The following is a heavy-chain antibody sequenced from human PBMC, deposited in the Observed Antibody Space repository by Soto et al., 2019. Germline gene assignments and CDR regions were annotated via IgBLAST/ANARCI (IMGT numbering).Heavy chain of an antibody. CDR2: ISSSSSDI. D-gene: IGHD3-22*01. J-gene: IGHJ4*02. CDR3: ARDYSSGYYWDDY. CDR1: GFTFSSYS. V-gene: IGHV3-21*01. Sequence: EVQLVESGGGLVKPGGSLRLSCAASGFTFSSYSMNWVRQAPGKGLEWVSSISSSSSDIYYADSVKGRFTISRDNAKNSLYLQMNSLRAEDTVVYYCARDYSSGYYWDDYWGQGTLVTVSS.